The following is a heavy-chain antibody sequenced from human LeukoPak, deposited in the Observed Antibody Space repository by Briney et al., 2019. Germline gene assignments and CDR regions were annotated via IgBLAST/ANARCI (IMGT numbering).Heavy chain of an antibody. CDR1: GFSFQNDN. V-gene: IGHV3-21*06. D-gene: IGHD5-18*01. Sequence: GGSLRLSSEASGFSFQNDNMNWVRQAPGKGPEWVSSISFSSTYIYYADSVKGRFTISRDNAKNSLYLQMNSLRAEDTAVYYCARGGDGFSFGPEFDYWGQGTQVSVSS. J-gene: IGHJ4*02. CDR3: ARGGDGFSFGPEFDY. CDR2: ISFSSTYI.